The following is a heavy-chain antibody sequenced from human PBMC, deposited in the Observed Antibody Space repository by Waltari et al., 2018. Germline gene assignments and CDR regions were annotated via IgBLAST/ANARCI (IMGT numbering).Heavy chain of an antibody. CDR3: ASDGGADGQDLKEWFDP. CDR1: GCSMRYHY. V-gene: IGHV4-59*11. Sequence: QVQLQESGPGRVRPSETLSLTCTVSGCSMRYHYWSWIRQPPGKGLEWIGYVYSRGNTNYHPSLKNRATISIDTSRNQFSLRLTSVTAADTAVYYCASDGGADGQDLKEWFDPWGQGTLVTVSS. D-gene: IGHD3-10*01. CDR2: VYSRGNT. J-gene: IGHJ5*02.